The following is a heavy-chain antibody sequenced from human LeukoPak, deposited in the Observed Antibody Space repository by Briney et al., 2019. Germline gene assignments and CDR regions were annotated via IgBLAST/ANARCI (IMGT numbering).Heavy chain of an antibody. V-gene: IGHV3-23*01. CDR1: GFTFSSYA. D-gene: IGHD3-16*01. CDR3: AKGSSPWGGGYFDY. Sequence: GGSLRLSCAASGFTFSSYAMSWVRQAPGKGLEWVSAISGSGGNTYYADSVKGRFTISRDNSKNTLYLQMNSLRAEDTAVYYCAKGSSPWGGGYFDYWGQGTLVIVSS. CDR2: ISGSGGNT. J-gene: IGHJ4*02.